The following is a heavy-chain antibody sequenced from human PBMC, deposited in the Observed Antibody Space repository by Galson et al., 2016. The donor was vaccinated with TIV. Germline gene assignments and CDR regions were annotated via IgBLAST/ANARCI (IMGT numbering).Heavy chain of an antibody. CDR3: ARHRGMGAARPNRYWHFDL. CDR2: IWHNGGP. CDR1: DYSISSGFY. V-gene: IGHV4-38-2*01. D-gene: IGHD6-6*01. Sequence: TCAVSDYSISSGFYWGWIRQPPGKGLEWVGSIWHNGGPYYNPALKSRVTISLDTSKNQFSLKLISLTAADTAFYYCARHRGMGAARPNRYWHFDLWGRGTLVTVSS. J-gene: IGHJ2*01.